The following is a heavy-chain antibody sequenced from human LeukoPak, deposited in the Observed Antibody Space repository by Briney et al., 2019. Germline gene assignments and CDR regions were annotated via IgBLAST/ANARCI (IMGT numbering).Heavy chain of an antibody. J-gene: IGHJ5*02. CDR1: GYSFTSYW. CDR2: IYPGDSDT. V-gene: IGHV5-51*01. Sequence: GESLKISCKGSGYSFTSYWIGWVRQMPRKGLEWMGIIYPGDSDTRYSPSFQGQVTISADKSISTAYLQWSSLKASDTAMYYCGRKAWGQPRQNWFDPWGQGTLVTVSS. D-gene: IGHD1-14*01. CDR3: GRKAWGQPRQNWFDP.